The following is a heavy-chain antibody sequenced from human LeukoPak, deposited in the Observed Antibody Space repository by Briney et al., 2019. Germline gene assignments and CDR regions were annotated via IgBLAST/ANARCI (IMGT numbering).Heavy chain of an antibody. J-gene: IGHJ4*02. V-gene: IGHV1-46*01. CDR3: ARVASYYDSSGYYGY. D-gene: IGHD3-22*01. CDR1: GYTFTGYY. CDR2: INPSGGST. Sequence: GASVKVSCKASGYTFTGYYMHWVRQAPGQGLEWMGIINPSGGSTSYAQKFQGRVTMTRDTSTSTVYMELSSLRSEDTAVYYCARVASYYDSSGYYGYWGQGTLVTVSS.